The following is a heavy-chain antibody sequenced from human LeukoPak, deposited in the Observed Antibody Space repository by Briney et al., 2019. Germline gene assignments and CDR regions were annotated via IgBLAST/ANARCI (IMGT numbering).Heavy chain of an antibody. CDR3: AKDRDMGDAFDI. D-gene: IGHD3-9*01. Sequence: GGSLRLSCAASGFTFSSYAMSWVRQAPGKGLEWVSAISGSGGSTYYADSVKGRLTISRDNSKNTLYLQMNSLRAEDTAVYYCAKDRDMGDAFDIWGQGTMVTVSS. V-gene: IGHV3-23*01. CDR1: GFTFSSYA. CDR2: ISGSGGST. J-gene: IGHJ3*02.